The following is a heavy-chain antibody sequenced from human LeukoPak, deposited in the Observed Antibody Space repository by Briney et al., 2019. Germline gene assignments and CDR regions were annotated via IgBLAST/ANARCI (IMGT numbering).Heavy chain of an antibody. Sequence: GGSLRLSCAASGFTFSSYAMSWVRQAPGKGLEWVSAISGSGGSTYYADSVKGRFTISRDNSKNTLYPQVNSLRAEDTAVYYCAXARDYYGSGFHYYGMDVWGQGTTVTVSS. CDR1: GFTFSSYA. D-gene: IGHD3-10*01. V-gene: IGHV3-23*01. CDR3: AXARDYYGSGFHYYGMDV. J-gene: IGHJ6*02. CDR2: ISGSGGST.